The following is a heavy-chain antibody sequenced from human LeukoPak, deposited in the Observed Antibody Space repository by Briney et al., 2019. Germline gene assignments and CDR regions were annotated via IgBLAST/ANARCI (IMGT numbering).Heavy chain of an antibody. CDR2: ISYDGSNK. V-gene: IGHV3-30-3*01. CDR3: ARDRDSRGYYYPY. D-gene: IGHD3-22*01. Sequence: GGSLRLSCAASGFTFTSYSMNWVRQAPGKGLEWVAVISYDGSNKYYADSVKGRFTISRDNSKNTLYLQMNSLRAEDTAVYYCARDRDSRGYYYPYWGQGTLVTVSS. CDR1: GFTFTSYS. J-gene: IGHJ4*02.